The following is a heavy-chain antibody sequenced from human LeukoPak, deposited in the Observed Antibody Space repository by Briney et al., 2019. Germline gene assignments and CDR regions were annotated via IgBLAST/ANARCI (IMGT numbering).Heavy chain of an antibody. J-gene: IGHJ4*02. Sequence: GASVKVSCKASGYTFNNYGISWVRQAPGQGLEWMGGIIPIFGTANYAQKFQGRVTITADESTSTAYMELSSLRSEDTAVYYCARGRYYDSSGPIDYRGQGTLVTVSS. CDR3: ARGRYYDSSGPIDY. V-gene: IGHV1-69*13. CDR1: GYTFNNYG. CDR2: IIPIFGTA. D-gene: IGHD3-22*01.